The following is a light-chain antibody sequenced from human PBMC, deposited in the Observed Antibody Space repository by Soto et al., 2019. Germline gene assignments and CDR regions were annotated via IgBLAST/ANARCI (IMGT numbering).Light chain of an antibody. J-gene: IGKJ4*01. CDR2: GAS. CDR3: QQTYRAPLT. CDR1: QSISTY. Sequence: DIQMTQSPSSLSASVGDRVTITCRASQSISTYLNWYQQKPWKAPKVLIYGASSLQSGVPSRFSGGGSATDFPRSISSLQPQDFATYYCQQTYRAPLTFGGGTNVQIK. V-gene: IGKV1-39*01.